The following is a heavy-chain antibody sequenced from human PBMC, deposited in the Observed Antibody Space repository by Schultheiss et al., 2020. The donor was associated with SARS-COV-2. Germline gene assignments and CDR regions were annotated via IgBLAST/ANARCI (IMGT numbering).Heavy chain of an antibody. V-gene: IGHV3-21*01. CDR2: ISSSSSYI. Sequence: GSLRLSCAASGFTFSSYAMHWVRQAPGKGLEWVSSISSSSSYIYYADSVKGRFTISRDNAKNSLYLQMNSLRAEDTAVYYCARDRSSGRGYNWFDPWGQGTLVTVSS. J-gene: IGHJ5*02. CDR1: GFTFSSYA. CDR3: ARDRSSGRGYNWFDP. D-gene: IGHD6-19*01.